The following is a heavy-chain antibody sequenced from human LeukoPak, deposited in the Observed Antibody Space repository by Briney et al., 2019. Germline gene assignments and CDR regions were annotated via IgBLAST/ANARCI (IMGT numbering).Heavy chain of an antibody. J-gene: IGHJ4*02. CDR3: ARDLTQLVSFDY. CDR1: GYTFTSYA. D-gene: IGHD6-6*01. CDR2: SNAGNGNT. V-gene: IGHV1-3*02. Sequence: ASVKVSCKASGYTFTSYAMHWVRQAPGQRLEWMGWSNAGNGNTKYSQEFQGRVTITRDTSASTAYMELNSLRAEDTAVYYCARDLTQLVSFDYWGQGTLVTVSS.